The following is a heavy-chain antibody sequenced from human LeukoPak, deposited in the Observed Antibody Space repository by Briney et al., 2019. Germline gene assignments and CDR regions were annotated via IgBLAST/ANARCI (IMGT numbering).Heavy chain of an antibody. CDR2: ICSSRSKT. D-gene: IGHD4-17*01. J-gene: IGHJ4*02. V-gene: IGHV3-11*05. Sequence: SGGSLRLSCAASGFTFSDYYMSCIRQAPGKGLEWVSYICSSRSKTDYADSVKGRFTISRDNAKNTLYIQMNRLRAEDTAVYYCARDVATVTFDYWGQGTLVTVSS. CDR3: ARDVATVTFDY. CDR1: GFTFSDYY.